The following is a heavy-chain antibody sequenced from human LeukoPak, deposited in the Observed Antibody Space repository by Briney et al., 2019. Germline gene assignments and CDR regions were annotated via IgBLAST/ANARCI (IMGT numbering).Heavy chain of an antibody. CDR3: ARDYYGSGSYYSPPDY. D-gene: IGHD3-10*01. J-gene: IGHJ4*02. Sequence: GASVKVSCKAFGYTFTGYYMHWVRQAPGQGLEWMGWINPNSGGTNYAQKFQGRVTMTRDTSISTAYMELSRLRSDDTAVYYCARDYYGSGSYYSPPDYWGQGTLVTVSS. CDR2: INPNSGGT. V-gene: IGHV1-2*02. CDR1: GYTFTGYY.